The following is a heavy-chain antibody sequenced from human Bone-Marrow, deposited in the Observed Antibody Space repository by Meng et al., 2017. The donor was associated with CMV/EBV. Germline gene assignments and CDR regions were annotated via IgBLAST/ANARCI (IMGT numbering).Heavy chain of an antibody. J-gene: IGHJ4*02. D-gene: IGHD4-17*01. V-gene: IGHV4-34*01. Sequence: SETLSLTCAVYGGSFSGYYWSWIRQPPGKGLEWIGEINHSGSTNYNLSLKSRVTISVDTSKNQFSLKLSSVTAADTAVYYCARLGDYGDRGDYWGQGTLVTVSS. CDR3: ARLGDYGDRGDY. CDR1: GGSFSGYY. CDR2: INHSGST.